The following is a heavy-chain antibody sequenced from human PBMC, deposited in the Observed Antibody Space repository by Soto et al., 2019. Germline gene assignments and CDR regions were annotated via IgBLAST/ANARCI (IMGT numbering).Heavy chain of an antibody. Sequence: PGESLKISCKGSGYSFTSYWISWVRQMPGKGLEWMGRIDPSDSYTNYSPSFQGHVTISADKSISTAYLQWSSLKASDTAMYYCARRCYGPEKTKYYYYGMDVWGQGTTVTVSS. J-gene: IGHJ6*02. D-gene: IGHD3-10*01. CDR2: IDPSDSYT. CDR1: GYSFTSYW. V-gene: IGHV5-10-1*01. CDR3: ARRCYGPEKTKYYYYGMDV.